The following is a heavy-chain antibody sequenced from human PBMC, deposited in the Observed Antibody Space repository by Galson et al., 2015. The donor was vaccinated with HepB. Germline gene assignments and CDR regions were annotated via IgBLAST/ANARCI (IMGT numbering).Heavy chain of an antibody. J-gene: IGHJ5*02. CDR1: GFTFSSYS. CDR3: ARDNAVPRGGVYGSGSYRWFDP. CDR2: ISSSSSTI. V-gene: IGHV3-48*01. D-gene: IGHD3-10*01. Sequence: SLRLSCAASGFTFSSYSMNWVRQAPGKGLEWVSYISSSSSTIYYADSVKGRFTISRDNAKNSLYLQMNSLRAEDTAVYYCARDNAVPRGGVYGSGSYRWFDPWGQGTLVTVSS.